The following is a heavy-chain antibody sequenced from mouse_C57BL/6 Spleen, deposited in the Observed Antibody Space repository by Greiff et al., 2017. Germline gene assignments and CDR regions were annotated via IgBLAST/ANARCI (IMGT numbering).Heavy chain of an antibody. V-gene: IGHV1-64*01. CDR1: GYTFTSYW. D-gene: IGHD2-5*01. J-gene: IGHJ3*01. CDR3: ARGDSNHQAWFAY. CDR2: IHPNSGST. Sequence: QVQLQQSGAELVKPGASVKLSCKASGYTFTSYWMHWVKQRPGQGLEWIGMIHPNSGSTNYNEKFKSKATLTVDKSSSTAYMQLSSLTSEDSAVYYCARGDSNHQAWFAYWGQGTLVTVSA.